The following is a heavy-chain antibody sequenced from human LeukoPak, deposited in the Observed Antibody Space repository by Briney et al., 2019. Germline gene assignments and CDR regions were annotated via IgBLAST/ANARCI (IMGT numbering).Heavy chain of an antibody. D-gene: IGHD3-10*01. CDR1: GGSISSGSYY. Sequence: SETLSLTCTVSGGSISSGSYYWSWIRQPAGKGLEWIGRIYTSGSTNYNPPLKRRVTISVHTSKNQFSLKLSSVTAADTAVYYCARGEGFGESYYWGQGTLVTVSS. CDR2: IYTSGST. V-gene: IGHV4-61*02. CDR3: ARGEGFGESYY. J-gene: IGHJ4*02.